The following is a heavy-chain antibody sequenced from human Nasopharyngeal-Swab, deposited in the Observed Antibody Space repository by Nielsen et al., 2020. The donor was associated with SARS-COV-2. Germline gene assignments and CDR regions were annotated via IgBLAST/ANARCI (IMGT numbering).Heavy chain of an antibody. CDR3: AGGTGWLTDS. J-gene: IGHJ4*02. V-gene: IGHV3-7*03. D-gene: IGHD3-9*01. CDR2: IKQDGSET. Sequence: GESLKISCAASGFTFSNYWRNWVRQTPGKGLEWVAIIKQDGSETYYVDSVRGRFTISRDNAKNSLSLVMTSLRADDTAVYYCAGGTGWLTDSWGQGTLVTVSS. CDR1: GFTFSNYW.